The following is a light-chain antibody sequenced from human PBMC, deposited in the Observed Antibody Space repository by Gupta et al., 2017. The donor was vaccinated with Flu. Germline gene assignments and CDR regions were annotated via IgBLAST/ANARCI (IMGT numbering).Light chain of an antibody. CDR2: KDS. Sequence: SSELTPPPSVSVSPGQTASSTCSGDKLGDKYACWKQQKPGQSPMVVIYKDSKRPAGSPGLFSGSNSGTTATLTMRGTQAGDEDDYYWQAGDSSNWVFGGGTKLTVL. J-gene: IGLJ3*02. V-gene: IGLV3-1*01. CDR1: KLGDKY. CDR3: QAGDSSNWV.